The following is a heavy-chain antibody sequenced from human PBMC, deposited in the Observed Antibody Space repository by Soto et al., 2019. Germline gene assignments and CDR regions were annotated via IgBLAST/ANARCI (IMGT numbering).Heavy chain of an antibody. V-gene: IGHV2-5*02. CDR2: IYWDDDK. D-gene: IGHD3-10*01. CDR3: ARRLGYYYGSGNYKGVTFDI. Sequence: SGPTLVNPTQTLTLTCTFSGFSLGASGVGVGWIRQPPGKALEWLAVIYWDDDKRYSPSLKSRLTITKDTSKNQVLLTMTNMDPVDTATYYCARRLGYYYGSGNYKGVTFDIWRQGTMVTVSS. J-gene: IGHJ3*02. CDR1: GFSLGASGVG.